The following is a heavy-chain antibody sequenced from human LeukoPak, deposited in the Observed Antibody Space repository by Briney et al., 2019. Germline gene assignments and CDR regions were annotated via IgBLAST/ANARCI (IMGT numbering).Heavy chain of an antibody. V-gene: IGHV4-59*11. Sequence: SETLSLTCTVSGGSISSHYWSWIRQPPGKGLEWIGYIYYSGSTNYNPSLKSRVTMSVDTSKNQFSLKLSSVTAADTAVYYCARDRYCSSTSCQRGLFDYWGQGTLVTVSS. CDR2: IYYSGST. D-gene: IGHD2-2*01. J-gene: IGHJ4*02. CDR3: ARDRYCSSTSCQRGLFDY. CDR1: GGSISSHY.